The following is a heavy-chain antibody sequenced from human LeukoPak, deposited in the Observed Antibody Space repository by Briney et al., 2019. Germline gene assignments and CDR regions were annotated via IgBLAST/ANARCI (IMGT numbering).Heavy chain of an antibody. J-gene: IGHJ4*02. CDR1: GFTFSSNW. CDR2: INEDGGTT. D-gene: IGHD1-26*01. V-gene: IGHV3-74*01. Sequence: GGSLRLSCAASGFTFSSNWMHWVRQAPGKGLVWVSRINEDGGTTNYADSVKGRSTIFRDNAKNSLYLQMNSLRADDTAVYYCVKDSPPRYSGSPPAYWGQGTLVTVSS. CDR3: VKDSPPRYSGSPPAY.